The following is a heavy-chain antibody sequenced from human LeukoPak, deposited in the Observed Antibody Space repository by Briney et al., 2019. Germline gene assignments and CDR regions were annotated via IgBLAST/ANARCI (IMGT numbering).Heavy chain of an antibody. J-gene: IGHJ3*02. CDR1: GFTFSRNA. V-gene: IGHV3-23*01. Sequence: GSLRLSCAASGFTFSRNAMSWVRQAPGKGREWVSAISGSGGSTDYADSVKGRFTISRDNSKNTLYLQMSSLRAEDTAVYYCAKRLRDIVGARNAFDIWGQGTMVSVSS. D-gene: IGHD1-26*01. CDR3: AKRLRDIVGARNAFDI. CDR2: ISGSGGST.